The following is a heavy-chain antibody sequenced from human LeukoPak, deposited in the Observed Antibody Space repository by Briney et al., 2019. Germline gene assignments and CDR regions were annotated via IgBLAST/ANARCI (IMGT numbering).Heavy chain of an antibody. J-gene: IGHJ4*02. CDR3: ASRRRGYHR. V-gene: IGHV4-34*01. CDR1: GGSFSGYY. Sequence: SETLSLTCAVYGGSFSGYYWSWIRQPPGKGLEWIGEINHSGSTNYNPSLKSRVTISVDTSKNQFSLKLSSVTAGDTAVYYCASRRRGYHRWGQGTLVTVSS. CDR2: INHSGST. D-gene: IGHD5-18*01.